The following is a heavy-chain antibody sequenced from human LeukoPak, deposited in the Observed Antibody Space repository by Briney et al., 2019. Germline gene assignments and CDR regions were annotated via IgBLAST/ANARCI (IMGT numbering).Heavy chain of an antibody. V-gene: IGHV4-59*12. CDR3: ARTNIVVVPAATAYYYMDV. CDR2: IYYSGST. D-gene: IGHD2-2*01. J-gene: IGHJ6*03. CDR1: SGSISGYY. Sequence: PSETLSLTCAVSSGSISGYYWSWIGQPPGKGLEWIGYIYYSGSTNYNPSLKSPVTISVDTSKNQFSLKLSSVTAADTAVYYCARTNIVVVPAATAYYYMDVWGKGTMVTVSS.